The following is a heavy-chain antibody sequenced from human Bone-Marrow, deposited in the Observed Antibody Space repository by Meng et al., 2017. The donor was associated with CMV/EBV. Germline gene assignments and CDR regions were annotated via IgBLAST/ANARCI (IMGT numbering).Heavy chain of an antibody. Sequence: GGSLRLSCAASGFTFSSYEMNWVRQAPGKGLEWVSYISSSGSTIYDADSVKGRFTISRDNAKNSLYLQMSSLRAEDTAVYYCARRREAVWGNYYYYYGMDVWGQGTTVTGYS. CDR2: ISSSGSTI. CDR3: ARRREAVWGNYYYYYGMDV. D-gene: IGHD3-16*01. J-gene: IGHJ6*01. CDR1: GFTFSSYE. V-gene: IGHV3-48*03.